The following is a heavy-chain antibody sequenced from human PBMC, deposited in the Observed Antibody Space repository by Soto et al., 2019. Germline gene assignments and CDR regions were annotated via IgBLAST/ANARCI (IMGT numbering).Heavy chain of an antibody. CDR1: GGSISSSSYY. CDR3: ARHASGDSPGDYYYTDV. CDR2: IYYSGST. V-gene: IGHV4-39*01. Sequence: PSETLSLTCTVSGGSISSSSYYWGWIRQPPGKGLERIGSIYYSGSTYYNPSLKSRVTISVDTSKNQFSLKLSSVTAADTAVYYCARHASGDSPGDYYYTDVWCKGTTLT. J-gene: IGHJ6*03. D-gene: IGHD4-17*01.